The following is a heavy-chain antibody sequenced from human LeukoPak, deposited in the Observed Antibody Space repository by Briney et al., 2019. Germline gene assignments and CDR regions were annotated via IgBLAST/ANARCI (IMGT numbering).Heavy chain of an antibody. CDR3: ASRYGSGSYSFDY. V-gene: IGHV1-69*04. Sequence: ASVKVSCKASGGTFSSYAISWVRQAPGQGLEWMGRIIPILGIANYAQKFQGRVTITADKSTSTAYMELSSLRSEDTAVYYCASRYGSGSYSFDYRGQGTLVTVSS. J-gene: IGHJ4*02. CDR2: IIPILGIA. CDR1: GGTFSSYA. D-gene: IGHD3-10*01.